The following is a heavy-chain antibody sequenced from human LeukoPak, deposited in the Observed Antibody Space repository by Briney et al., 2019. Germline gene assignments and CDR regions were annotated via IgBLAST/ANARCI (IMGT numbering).Heavy chain of an antibody. V-gene: IGHV4-61*02. Sequence: SQTLSLTCTVFGGSISSGGYYWSWIRQPAGKGVEWIGCIYTSGSNNYNPSLKSRVTMSVDTPKNQFSLKLSSVTAADTAVYYCARVIRSVAREAFDIWGQRTMVTVSS. J-gene: IGHJ3*02. D-gene: IGHD6-25*01. CDR1: GGSISSGGYY. CDR3: ARVIRSVAREAFDI. CDR2: IYTSGSN.